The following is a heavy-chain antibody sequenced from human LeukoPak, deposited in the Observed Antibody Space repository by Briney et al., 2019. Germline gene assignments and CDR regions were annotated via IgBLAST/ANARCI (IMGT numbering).Heavy chain of an antibody. CDR2: IYYSGST. D-gene: IGHD6-19*01. J-gene: IGHJ4*02. V-gene: IGHV4-39*01. Sequence: SETLSLTCTVSGGSISSSSYYWGWIRQPPGKGLEWIGSIYYSGSTHYNPSLKSRVTISVDASKNQFSLKLSSVTAADTAVYYCARPTYSSGWFFDYWGQGTLVTVSS. CDR3: ARPTYSSGWFFDY. CDR1: GGSISSSSYY.